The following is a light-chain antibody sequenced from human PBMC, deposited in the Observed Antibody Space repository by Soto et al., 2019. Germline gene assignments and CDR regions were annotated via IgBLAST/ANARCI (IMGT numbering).Light chain of an antibody. CDR2: GNS. V-gene: IGLV1-40*01. Sequence: QSVLTQPPSVSGAPGQRVTISCTGSSSNIGAGYDVHWYQQLPGTAPKLLIYGNSNRPSGVPDRFSGSKSGTSASLAITGLQAEDEADYYCQSYDSSLSGYVVFSGVTKLTVL. J-gene: IGLJ2*01. CDR3: QSYDSSLSGYVV. CDR1: SSNIGAGYD.